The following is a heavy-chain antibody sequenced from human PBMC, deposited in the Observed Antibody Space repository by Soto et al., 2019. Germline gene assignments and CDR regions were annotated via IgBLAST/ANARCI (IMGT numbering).Heavy chain of an antibody. CDR2: IVVGSGST. D-gene: IGHD3-16*01. V-gene: IGHV1-58*01. CDR3: AAVRGGTVDY. Sequence: QMQLVQSGPEVKKPGTSVKVSYKASGFSFTSSAVQWVRQARGQRLERRGWIVVGSGSTNYAQTFQERVTITRDMSTSTAYMELSSRRSEETAVYYCAAVRGGTVDYWGRGTLVTVSS. J-gene: IGHJ4*02. CDR1: GFSFTSSA.